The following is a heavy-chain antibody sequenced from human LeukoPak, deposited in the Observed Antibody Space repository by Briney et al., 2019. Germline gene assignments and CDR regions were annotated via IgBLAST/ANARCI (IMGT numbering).Heavy chain of an antibody. CDR1: GGSISSSSYY. Sequence: PSETLSLTCTVSGGSISSSSYYWGWIRQPPGKGLEWIGSIYYSGSTYYNPSLKSRVTISVDTSKNQFSLKLSSVTAADTAVYYCSVYDFWSGYYRSFDYWSQGTLVTVSS. V-gene: IGHV4-39*01. CDR2: IYYSGST. D-gene: IGHD3-3*01. J-gene: IGHJ4*02. CDR3: SVYDFWSGYYRSFDY.